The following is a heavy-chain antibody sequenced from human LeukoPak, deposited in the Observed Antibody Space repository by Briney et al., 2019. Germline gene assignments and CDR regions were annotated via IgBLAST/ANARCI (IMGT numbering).Heavy chain of an antibody. J-gene: IGHJ4*02. CDR2: ISWNSGSI. V-gene: IGHV3-9*01. D-gene: IGHD1-26*01. Sequence: SLRLSCAASGFTFDDYAMHWVRQAPGKGLEWVSGISWNSGSIGYADSVKGRFTISRDNAKNSLYLQMNSLRAEDTALYYCAKNRLNSGSRPARLDYWGQGTLVTVSS. CDR1: GFTFDDYA. CDR3: AKNRLNSGSRPARLDY.